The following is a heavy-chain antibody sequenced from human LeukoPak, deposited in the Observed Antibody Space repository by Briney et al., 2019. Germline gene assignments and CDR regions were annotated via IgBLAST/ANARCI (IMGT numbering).Heavy chain of an antibody. V-gene: IGHV1-2*02. D-gene: IGHD1-26*01. Sequence: ASVKVSCKASGYTFTGYYMHWVRQAPGQGLEWMGWINPNSGGTNYAQKFQGRVTMTRGTSISTAYMELSRLRSDDTAVYYCARDYSGSYWVDYWGQGTLVTVSS. CDR1: GYTFTGYY. CDR2: INPNSGGT. J-gene: IGHJ4*02. CDR3: ARDYSGSYWVDY.